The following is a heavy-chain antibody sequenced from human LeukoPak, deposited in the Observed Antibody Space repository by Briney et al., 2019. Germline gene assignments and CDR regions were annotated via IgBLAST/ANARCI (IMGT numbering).Heavy chain of an antibody. CDR2: MNPNSGNT. J-gene: IGHJ5*02. CDR3: ARDRSHGGNSALDP. Sequence: GASVKVSCKASGYTFTSYDINWVRQATGQGLEWMGWMNPNSGNTGYAQKFQGRVTMTRDTSTSTVYMELSSLRSEDTAVYYCARDRSHGGNSALDPWGQGTLVTVSS. CDR1: GYTFTSYD. D-gene: IGHD4-23*01. V-gene: IGHV1-8*01.